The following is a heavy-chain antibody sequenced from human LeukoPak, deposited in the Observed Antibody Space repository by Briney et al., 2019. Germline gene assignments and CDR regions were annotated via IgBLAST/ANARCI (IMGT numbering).Heavy chain of an antibody. CDR1: GFTFSSYW. D-gene: IGHD1-26*01. J-gene: IGHJ4*02. CDR2: IKQDGSEK. CDR3: ASVREWELQNAPFDY. V-gene: IGHV3-7*01. Sequence: PGGSLRLSCAASGFTFSSYWMSWVRQAPGKGLEWVANIKQDGSEKYYVDSVEGRFTISRDNAKNSLYLKMNSLRAEDTAVYYCASVREWELQNAPFDYWGQGTLVTVSS.